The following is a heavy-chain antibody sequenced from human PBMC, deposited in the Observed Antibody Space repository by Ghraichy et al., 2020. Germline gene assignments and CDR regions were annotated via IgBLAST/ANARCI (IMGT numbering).Heavy chain of an antibody. CDR1: GGSISGYY. Sequence: SETLSLTCTVSGGSISGYYWSWIRHPPGKGLEWIGFIYSSGTTNYNPSLKSRVTISVDTSNNQFSLELSSVTTADTAVYYCARDWWCSSGSGYDWFFEIWGRGTLVTVSS. CDR2: IYSSGTT. V-gene: IGHV4-59*01. CDR3: ARDWWCSSGSGYDWFFEI. D-gene: IGHD2-15*01. J-gene: IGHJ2*01.